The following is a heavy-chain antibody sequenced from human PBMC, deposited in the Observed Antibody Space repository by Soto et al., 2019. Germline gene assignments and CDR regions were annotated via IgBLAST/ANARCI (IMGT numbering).Heavy chain of an antibody. Sequence: QVQLVQSGDEVKKSGASVKVSCKASGHTFSNYGISWVRQAPGQGLEWMGWISGYNGLTAYAQNVQGRVTMTIDTPTTTVFMEMTGLRSNDTAVYYCARDEGIRGFDSWGQGTLVTVSS. CDR1: GHTFSNYG. D-gene: IGHD3-10*01. V-gene: IGHV1-18*04. CDR2: ISGYNGLT. J-gene: IGHJ4*02. CDR3: ARDEGIRGFDS.